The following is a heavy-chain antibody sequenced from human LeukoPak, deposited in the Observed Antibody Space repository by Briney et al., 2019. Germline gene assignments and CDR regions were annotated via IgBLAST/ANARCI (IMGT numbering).Heavy chain of an antibody. CDR3: ARDAHHGRSGYSYGP. V-gene: IGHV3-21*01. CDR2: ISSSSSYI. D-gene: IGHD5-18*01. J-gene: IGHJ5*02. CDR1: GFTFSSYS. Sequence: PGXSLRLSCAASGFTFSSYSMNWVRQAPGKGLEWVSSISSSSSYIYYADSVKGRFTIYRDNAKKSVYLQMNSLRAEDTAVYYCARDAHHGRSGYSYGPWGQGTLVTVYS.